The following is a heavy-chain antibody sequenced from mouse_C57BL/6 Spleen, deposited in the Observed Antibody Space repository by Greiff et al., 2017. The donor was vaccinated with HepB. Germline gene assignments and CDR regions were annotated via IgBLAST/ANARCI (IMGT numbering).Heavy chain of an antibody. CDR3: ARPRGSSSAWFAY. J-gene: IGHJ3*01. CDR2: INPSNGGT. Sequence: VQLQQPGTELVKPGASVKLSCKASGYTFTSYWMHWVKQRPGQGLEWIGNINPSNGGTNYNEKFKSKATLTVDKSSSTAYMQLSSLTSEDSAVYYCARPRGSSSAWFAYWGQGTLVTVSA. D-gene: IGHD1-1*01. CDR1: GYTFTSYW. V-gene: IGHV1-53*01.